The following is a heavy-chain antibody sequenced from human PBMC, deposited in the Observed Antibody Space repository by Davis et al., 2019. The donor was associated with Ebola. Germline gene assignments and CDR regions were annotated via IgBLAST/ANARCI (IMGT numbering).Heavy chain of an antibody. CDR3: ARDQVLWFREFQPIDY. CDR1: GFIFSSYW. CDR2: ISSSGSTI. J-gene: IGHJ4*02. Sequence: GESLKISCAASGFIFSSYWMTWVRQAPGKGLEWVSYISSSGSTIYYADSVKGRFTISRDNAKNSLYLQMNSLRAEDTAVYYCARDQVLWFREFQPIDYWGQGTLVTVSS. D-gene: IGHD3-10*01. V-gene: IGHV3-11*01.